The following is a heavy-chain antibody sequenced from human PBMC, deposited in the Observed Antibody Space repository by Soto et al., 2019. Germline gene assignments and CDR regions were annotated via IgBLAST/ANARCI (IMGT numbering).Heavy chain of an antibody. D-gene: IGHD3-10*01. CDR3: ARGYYPRITMVREANNWFDP. CDR2: IYYSGST. Sequence: SETLSLTCTVSGGSVSSGSYYWSWIRQPPGKGLEWIGYIYYSGSTNYNTSLKSRVTISVDTSKNQFSLKLSSVTAVDTAVYYCARGYYPRITMVREANNWFDPWGQGTLVTVSS. CDR1: GGSVSSGSYY. J-gene: IGHJ5*02. V-gene: IGHV4-61*01.